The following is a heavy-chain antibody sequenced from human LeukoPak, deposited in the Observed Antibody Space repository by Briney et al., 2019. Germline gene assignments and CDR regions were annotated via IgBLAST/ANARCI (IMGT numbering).Heavy chain of an antibody. D-gene: IGHD6-13*01. CDR1: GFTFSSYA. CDR3: AKRPTNSYSSSWYVGTPYSYYFDY. J-gene: IGHJ4*02. CDR2: ISGSGGST. V-gene: IGHV3-23*01. Sequence: GGSLRLSCAASGFTFSSYAMSWVRQAPGKGLEWVSAISGSGGSTYYADSVKGRFTISRDNSKNTLYLQMNSLRAEDTAVYYCAKRPTNSYSSSWYVGTPYSYYFDYWGQGTLVTVSS.